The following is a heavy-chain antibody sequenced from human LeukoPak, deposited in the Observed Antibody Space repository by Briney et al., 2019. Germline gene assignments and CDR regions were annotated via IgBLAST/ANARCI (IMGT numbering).Heavy chain of an antibody. Sequence: SETLSLTCSVSSGSIISNNDYWGWIRQPLGKGLEWIGSIYYSGSTYYNPSLKSRVTISVDTSKNQFSLKLSSVTAADTAVYYCASMEVGRWELPLPFDYWGQGTLVTVSS. CDR3: ASMEVGRWELPLPFDY. J-gene: IGHJ4*02. D-gene: IGHD1-26*01. CDR2: IYYSGST. V-gene: IGHV4-39*01. CDR1: SGSIISNNDY.